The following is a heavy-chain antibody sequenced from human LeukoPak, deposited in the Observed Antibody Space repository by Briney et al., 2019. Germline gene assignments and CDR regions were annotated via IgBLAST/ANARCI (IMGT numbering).Heavy chain of an antibody. CDR3: ARVDYDYIWGSYSYYYYYMDV. J-gene: IGHJ6*03. D-gene: IGHD3-16*01. CDR2: INSDGSST. V-gene: IGHV3-74*01. CDR1: GFTFSSYW. Sequence: GSLRLSCAASGFTFSSYWMHWVRQAPGKGLGWVSRINSDGSSTSYADSVKGRFTISRDNAKNTLYLQMNSLRAEDTAVYYCARVDYDYIWGSYSYYYYYMDVWGKGTTVTVSS.